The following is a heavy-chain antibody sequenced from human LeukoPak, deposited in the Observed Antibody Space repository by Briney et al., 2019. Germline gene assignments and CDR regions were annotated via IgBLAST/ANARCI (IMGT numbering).Heavy chain of an antibody. V-gene: IGHV3-23*01. D-gene: IGHD3-22*01. J-gene: IGHJ4*02. CDR2: ISGSGGSI. CDR1: GFTFSSYA. CDR3: AKDRGYYDNSGIFDY. Sequence: PGRSLRLSCAASGFTFSSYAMTWVRQAPGKGLEWVSAISGSGGSIYYADSVKGRFTISRDNSKNTLYLQMNSLRAEDTAVYYCAKDRGYYDNSGIFDYWGQGTLVTVSS.